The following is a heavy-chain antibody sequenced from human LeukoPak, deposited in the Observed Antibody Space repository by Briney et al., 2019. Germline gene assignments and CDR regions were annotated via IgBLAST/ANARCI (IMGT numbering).Heavy chain of an antibody. CDR2: ISYDGSNK. J-gene: IGHJ4*02. D-gene: IGHD3-10*01. V-gene: IGHV3-30*04. CDR1: GFTFSSYA. Sequence: GGSLRLSCAASGFTFSSYAMHWVRQAPGKGLEWVAVISYDGSNKHYADSVKGRFTISRDNSKNTLYLQMNSLRAEDTAVYYCARDGVYYYGSGSYLDYWGQGTLVTVSS. CDR3: ARDGVYYYGSGSYLDY.